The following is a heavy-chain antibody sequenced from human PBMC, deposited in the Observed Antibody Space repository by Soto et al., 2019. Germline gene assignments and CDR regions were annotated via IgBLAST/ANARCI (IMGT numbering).Heavy chain of an antibody. V-gene: IGHV4-31*03. CDR1: GGSVSSGVYY. CDR2: IYYSGST. CDR3: ARVGTPPGHYYFDY. Sequence: SETLSLTCTVSGGSVSSGVYYWCWIRQHPGKSLEWIGYIYYSGSTYYNPPLKSRVTISVDTSKNQFSLKLSSVTAADSALYYCARVGTPPGHYYFDYWGQGTLVTVSS. J-gene: IGHJ4*02.